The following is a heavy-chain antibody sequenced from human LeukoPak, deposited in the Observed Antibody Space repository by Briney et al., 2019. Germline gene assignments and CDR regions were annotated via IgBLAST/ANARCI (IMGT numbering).Heavy chain of an antibody. J-gene: IGHJ4*02. V-gene: IGHV1-2*02. D-gene: IGHD4-17*01. CDR3: ARGPYYGDYSC. CDR1: GSPFTASY. Sequence: ASVKVSCTASGSPFTASYLHWLRQAPGQGLEWMGWINPKSGDTSFEQKFRGRVTMTRDTSISTGYLELSRLRSDDTAVYYCARGPYYGDYSCWGQGGLVTDSS. CDR2: INPKSGDT.